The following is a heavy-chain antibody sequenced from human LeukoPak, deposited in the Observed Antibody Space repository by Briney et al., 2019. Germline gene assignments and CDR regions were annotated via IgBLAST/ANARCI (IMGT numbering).Heavy chain of an antibody. CDR3: ALPSYYYDSSGYYIY. CDR1: GYTFTSYG. J-gene: IGHJ4*02. CDR2: ISAYNGNT. V-gene: IGHV1-18*01. D-gene: IGHD3-22*01. Sequence: ASVKVSCKASGYTFTSYGISWVRQAPGQGLEWMGWISAYNGNTNYAQKLQGRVTMTTDTSTSTAYMELRSLRSDDTAVYYCALPSYYYDSSGYYIYWGQGTLVTVSS.